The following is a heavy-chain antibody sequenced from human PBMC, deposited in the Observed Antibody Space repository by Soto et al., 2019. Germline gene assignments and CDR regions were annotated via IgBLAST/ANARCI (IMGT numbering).Heavy chain of an antibody. Sequence: QVQLVQSGAEVKKPGASVKVSCKASGYTFTSYGISWVRQAPGQGLEWMGWISAYNGNTNYAQKFQGRLTMTRDTSITTAYMELSRLTSDDTGFYYCATSSDWSPLLDYWGQGTLVTVSS. J-gene: IGHJ4*02. CDR2: ISAYNGNT. CDR1: GYTFTSYG. CDR3: ATSSDWSPLLDY. V-gene: IGHV1-18*04. D-gene: IGHD6-19*01.